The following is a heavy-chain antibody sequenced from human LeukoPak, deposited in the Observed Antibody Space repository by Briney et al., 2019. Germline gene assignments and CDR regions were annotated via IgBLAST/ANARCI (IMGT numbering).Heavy chain of an antibody. J-gene: IGHJ6*03. CDR3: ARDYFDSSDYPRTYYYYYMDV. CDR1: GFTFSRYS. Sequence: GGSLRLSCAASGFTFSRYSMNWVRQAPGKGLEWVASISSTSTFIYSADSVKGRFTISRDTAKNSLFLQMNSLRAEDTAIYYCARDYFDSSDYPRTYYYYYMDVWGKGTTVTVSS. CDR2: ISSTSTFI. D-gene: IGHD3-22*01. V-gene: IGHV3-21*01.